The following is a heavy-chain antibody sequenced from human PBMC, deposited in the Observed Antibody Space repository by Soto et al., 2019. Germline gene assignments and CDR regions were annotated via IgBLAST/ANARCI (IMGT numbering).Heavy chain of an antibody. Sequence: EVQLLESGGGLVQPGGSLRLSCAASGFTFSSYAMNWLRQAPGKGLEWVSAISGRGDSTYYVDSVKGRFTISRDNSNNTMYLQMNSMRAEDTAVYYCATDLPGELLPTCFDPWGQGTLVTVSS. J-gene: IGHJ5*02. D-gene: IGHD1-26*01. CDR2: ISGRGDST. CDR1: GFTFSSYA. CDR3: ATDLPGELLPTCFDP. V-gene: IGHV3-23*01.